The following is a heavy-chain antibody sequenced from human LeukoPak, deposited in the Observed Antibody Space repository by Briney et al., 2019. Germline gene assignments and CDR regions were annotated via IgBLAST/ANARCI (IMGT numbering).Heavy chain of an antibody. J-gene: IGHJ4*02. CDR1: GYTFTSYD. CDR2: MNPNSGNT. D-gene: IGHD3-10*01. Sequence: ASVKVSCRASGYTFTSYDINWVRQATGQGLEWMGWMNPNSGNTGYAQKFQGRVTMTRNTSISTAYMELSSLRSEDTAVYYCARGQSSDGYGSGPDFDYWGQGTLVTVSS. V-gene: IGHV1-8*01. CDR3: ARGQSSDGYGSGPDFDY.